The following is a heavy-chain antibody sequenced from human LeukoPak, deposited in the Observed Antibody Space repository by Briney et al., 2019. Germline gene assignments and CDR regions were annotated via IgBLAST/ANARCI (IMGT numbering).Heavy chain of an antibody. CDR2: IYYSGST. CDR3: ARDLRKAGWFDP. V-gene: IGHV4-59*01. J-gene: IGHJ5*02. CDR1: GGSISSYY. Sequence: PSETLSLTCTVSGGSISSYYWNWIRQPPGKGLEWIGYIYYSGSTNYNPSLKSRVTVSVDTSKNQFSLKLSSVTAADTAVYYCARDLRKAGWFDPWGQGTLVTVSS.